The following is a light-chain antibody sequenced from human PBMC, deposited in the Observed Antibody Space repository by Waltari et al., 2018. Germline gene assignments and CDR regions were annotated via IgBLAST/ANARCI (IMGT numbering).Light chain of an antibody. CDR1: SGHNTDA. J-gene: IGLJ3*02. CDR3: QTWATGFGWV. Sequence: QLVLTQPPSASASLGASVTLNCTLSSGHNTDAVASHHQQPEKGPRFLMKLKSDGSHNKGDGIPDRFSGSSSGAGRYLTISRLQSEDEADYYCQTWATGFGWVFGGGTKLTVL. CDR2: LKSDGSH. V-gene: IGLV4-69*01.